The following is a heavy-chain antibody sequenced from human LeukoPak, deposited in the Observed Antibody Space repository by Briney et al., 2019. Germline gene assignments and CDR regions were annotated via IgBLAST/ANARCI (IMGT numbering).Heavy chain of an antibody. J-gene: IGHJ3*02. D-gene: IGHD3-16*02. Sequence: SETLSLTCTVSGGSISSYHWSWIRQPAGKGLEWIGRIYTSGSTNYNPSLKSRVTMSVDTSKNQFSLKLSSVTAADTAVYYCARGAMITFGGVIVYDAFDIWGQGTMVTVSS. CDR1: GGSISSYH. CDR3: ARGAMITFGGVIVYDAFDI. V-gene: IGHV4-4*07. CDR2: IYTSGST.